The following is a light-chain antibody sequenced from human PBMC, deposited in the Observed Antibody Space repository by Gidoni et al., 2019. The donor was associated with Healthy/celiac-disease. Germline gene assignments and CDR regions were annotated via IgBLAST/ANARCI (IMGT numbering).Light chain of an antibody. J-gene: IGKJ3*01. Sequence: DIQMTPSPSSLSASVGDRVTITCRASQSISSYLNWYQQKPGKAPKLLIYAASSLQSGVPSRFSGSGSGTDFTLTISSLQPEDFATYYCQQSYSTPYTTFGPGTKVDIK. CDR1: QSISSY. CDR3: QQSYSTPYTT. V-gene: IGKV1-39*01. CDR2: AAS.